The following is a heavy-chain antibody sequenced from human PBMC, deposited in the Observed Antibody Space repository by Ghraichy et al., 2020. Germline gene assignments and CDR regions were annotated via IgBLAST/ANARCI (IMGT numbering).Heavy chain of an antibody. D-gene: IGHD3-3*01. V-gene: IGHV3-21*01. J-gene: IGHJ4*02. CDR3: ARGLSRVGVVINY. CDR1: GFTFSSYS. Sequence: GSLRLSCAASGFTFSSYSMNWVRQAPGKGLEWVSSISSSSSYIYYADSVKGRFTISRDNAKNSLYLQMNSLRAEDTAVYYCARGLSRVGVVINYWGQGTLVTVSS. CDR2: ISSSSSYI.